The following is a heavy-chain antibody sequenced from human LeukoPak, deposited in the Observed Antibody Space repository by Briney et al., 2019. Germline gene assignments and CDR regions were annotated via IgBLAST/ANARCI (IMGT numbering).Heavy chain of an antibody. CDR3: ARHRDIDGMDV. J-gene: IGHJ6*02. V-gene: IGHV4-59*01. D-gene: IGHD5-12*01. Sequence: PSETLSLTCTVSGGSISGYYWNCIRQPPGKGLEWIGYMYNSGITSYNPSLKSRVTISVDTSKNQFSLKLTSVTAADAAVYYCARHRDIDGMDVWGQGTTVTVSS. CDR1: GGSISGYY. CDR2: MYNSGIT.